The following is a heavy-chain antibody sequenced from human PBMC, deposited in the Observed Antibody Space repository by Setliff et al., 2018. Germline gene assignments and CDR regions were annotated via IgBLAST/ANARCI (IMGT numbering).Heavy chain of an antibody. CDR2: ISNSGSTI. Sequence: PGGSLRLSCAASGFTFSDYYMSWIRQAPGKGLEWVSYISNSGSTIYYADSVKGRFTNSRDNAKNSLYLELNSLRAEDTAVSYCARDPCCASKKYYGMDVWGRGTTVTVAS. CDR3: ARDPCCASKKYYGMDV. J-gene: IGHJ6*04. CDR1: GFTFSDYY. V-gene: IGHV3-11*04. D-gene: IGHD2-2*01.